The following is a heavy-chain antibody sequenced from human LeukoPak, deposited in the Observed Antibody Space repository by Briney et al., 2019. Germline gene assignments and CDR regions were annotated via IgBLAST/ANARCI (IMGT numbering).Heavy chain of an antibody. V-gene: IGHV4-59*01. CDR1: GGSISSYY. CDR3: ARVSGSYWHYFDY. CDR2: IYYSGST. J-gene: IGHJ4*02. D-gene: IGHD1-26*01. Sequence: SETLSLTCTVSGGSISSYYWSWIRQPPGKGLEWIGYIYYSGSTNYNPSLKSRVTISVDTSKNQFSLKLSSVTAADTAVYYCARVSGSYWHYFDYWGQGTLVTVSS.